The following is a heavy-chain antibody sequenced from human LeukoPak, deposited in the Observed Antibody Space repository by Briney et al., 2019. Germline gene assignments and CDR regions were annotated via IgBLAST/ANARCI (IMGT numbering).Heavy chain of an antibody. V-gene: IGHV3-73*01. D-gene: IGHD3-22*01. Sequence: QPGGSLRLSCAASGFTFSNAWMSWVRQAPGKGLEWVARIRSKANNYATAYAASLKGRFSISRDDSMNTAYLYMNNLETEDTAIYYCTRQFDGVGYYPDYWGQGTLVTVSS. CDR1: GFTFSNAW. CDR2: IRSKANNYAT. CDR3: TRQFDGVGYYPDY. J-gene: IGHJ4*02.